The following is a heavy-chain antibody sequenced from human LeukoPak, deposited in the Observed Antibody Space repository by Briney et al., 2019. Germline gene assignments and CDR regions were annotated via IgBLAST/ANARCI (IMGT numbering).Heavy chain of an antibody. V-gene: IGHV3-21*01. CDR2: ITSSSSHV. CDR1: GFTFSTYS. D-gene: IGHD5-24*01. CDR3: ARADMTTITYPEF. J-gene: IGHJ4*02. Sequence: GGSLRLSCAASGFTFSTYSMNWVRQAPGTGLEWVASITSSSSHVYYADSVKGRFTISRDNAKDSLYLQMNSLRAEDTAIYYCARADMTTITYPEFWGQGTPDTVSS.